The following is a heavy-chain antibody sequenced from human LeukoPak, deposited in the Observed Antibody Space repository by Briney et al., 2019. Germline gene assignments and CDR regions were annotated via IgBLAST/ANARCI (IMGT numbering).Heavy chain of an antibody. D-gene: IGHD4-11*01. V-gene: IGHV4-39*01. CDR3: ARKATVTRDVDY. CDR1: GGSISSSSYY. Sequence: SETLSLTCTVSGGSISSSSYYWGWIRQPPGKGLEWIGSIYYSGSTYYNPSLKSRVTISVDTSKNQFSLKLSSVTAADTAVYYCARKATVTRDVDYWGQGTLVTVSS. CDR2: IYYSGST. J-gene: IGHJ4*02.